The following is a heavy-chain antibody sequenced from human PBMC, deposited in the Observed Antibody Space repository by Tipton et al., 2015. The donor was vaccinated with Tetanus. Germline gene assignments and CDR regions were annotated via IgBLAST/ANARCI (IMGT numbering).Heavy chain of an antibody. CDR3: AKEPRIYTVTTAHS. V-gene: IGHV3-23*01. J-gene: IGHJ4*02. D-gene: IGHD4-17*01. CDR2: ISGSGGST. CDR1: GFTFSSYA. Sequence: CAASGFTFSSYAVSWVRQAPGKGLEWVSAISGSGGSTYYADSVKGRFTISRDNSKNTLYLQMNSLRAEDTAVYYCAKEPRIYTVTTAHSWGQGTLVTVSS.